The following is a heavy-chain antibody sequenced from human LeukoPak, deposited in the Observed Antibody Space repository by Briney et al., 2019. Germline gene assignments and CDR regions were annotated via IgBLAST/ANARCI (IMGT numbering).Heavy chain of an antibody. CDR3: ARAHGGYCSSTSCYDPPPQFDY. CDR2: VYYSGST. V-gene: IGHV4-59*02. Sequence: PSETLSLTCTVSGASVSNYDWSWIRQPPGKGLEWIGYVYYSGSTNYNPSLKSRVTISVDTSKNQFSLKLSSVTAADTAVYYCARAHGGYCSSTSCYDPPPQFDYWGQGTLVTVSS. J-gene: IGHJ4*02. D-gene: IGHD2-2*03. CDR1: GASVSNYD.